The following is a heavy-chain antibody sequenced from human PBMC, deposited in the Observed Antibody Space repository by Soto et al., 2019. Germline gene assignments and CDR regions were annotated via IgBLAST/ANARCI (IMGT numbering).Heavy chain of an antibody. J-gene: IGHJ5*02. CDR1: GDSISRDSYY. V-gene: IGHV4-31*03. Sequence: PSETLSLTCSVSGDSISRDSYYWSWIRQFPGKGLELIGYTHYSGSTYYNPSLKSRVSISVDTSRSQFSLTLHSVTAADTAIYYCARDRHNNFFDPWGQGTLVTVSS. CDR3: ARDRHNNFFDP. CDR2: THYSGST. D-gene: IGHD6-6*01.